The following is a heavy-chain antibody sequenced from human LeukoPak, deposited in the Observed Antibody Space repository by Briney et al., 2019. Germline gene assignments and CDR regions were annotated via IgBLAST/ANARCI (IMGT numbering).Heavy chain of an antibody. V-gene: IGHV1-2*02. CDR3: ARDKLGLGELSLYDQ. J-gene: IGHJ5*02. Sequence: EASVKVSCKASGYTLTGYYMHWVRQAPGQGLEWMGWMNPNSGGTKCAQKFQGRVTMTRDTSISTAYMELSRLRSDDTAMYYCARDKLGLGELSLYDQWGQGTLVTVFS. D-gene: IGHD3-16*02. CDR1: GYTLTGYY. CDR2: MNPNSGGT.